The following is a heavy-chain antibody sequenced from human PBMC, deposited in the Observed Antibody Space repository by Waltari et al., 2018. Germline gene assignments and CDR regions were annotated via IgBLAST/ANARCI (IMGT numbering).Heavy chain of an antibody. D-gene: IGHD5-12*01. J-gene: IGHJ4*02. V-gene: IGHV4-39*07. CDR2: IYYRGST. Sequence: QLQLQESGPGLVKPSETLSLTCTVSGGSISSSSYYWGWIRQPPGKGLEWIGSIYYRGSTYYNPSLKRRVTISVDTSKNQFSLMLSSVTAADTAVYYCARDEVATRDFDYWGQGTLVTVSS. CDR3: ARDEVATRDFDY. CDR1: GGSISSSSYY.